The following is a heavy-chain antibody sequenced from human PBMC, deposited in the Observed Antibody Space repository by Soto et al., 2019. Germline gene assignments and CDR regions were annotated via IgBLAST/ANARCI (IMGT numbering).Heavy chain of an antibody. Sequence: TLSLTCAVSGGSISSGGYSWSWIRQPPGKGLEWIGYIYHSGSTYYNPSLKSRVTISGARSKNHFSLQLSSVTASDTAVYYCAMGVGFGYYHYHMDRSGQGTTVTV. CDR2: IYHSGST. J-gene: IGHJ6*02. CDR1: GGSISSGGYS. V-gene: IGHV4-30-2*01. D-gene: IGHD1-26*01. CDR3: AMGVGFGYYHYHMDR.